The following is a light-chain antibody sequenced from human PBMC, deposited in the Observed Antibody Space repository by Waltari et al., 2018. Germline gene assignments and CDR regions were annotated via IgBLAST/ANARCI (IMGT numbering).Light chain of an antibody. CDR1: SSNIGRSS. J-gene: IGLJ1*01. V-gene: IGLV1-47*01. CDR3: AAWDDSLSGRF. CDR2: LNN. Sequence: QSVLTQLPSASGTPGKRVSMSCYGSSSNIGRSSVPCYQQVPGTAPKLLLYLNNQRPSGVPYRFSGSKSGTSASLAISGLRSEDEADYYCAAWDDSLSGRFFGSGTKVTVL.